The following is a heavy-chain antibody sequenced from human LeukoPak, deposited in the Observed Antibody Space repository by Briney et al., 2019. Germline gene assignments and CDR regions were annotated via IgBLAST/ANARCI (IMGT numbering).Heavy chain of an antibody. CDR3: ARVDRYHYYLDV. Sequence: SVKVSCKASGGTFSSYSITWVRQAPGQGLEWMGGIMPLFNTANYAQQFQGRVTITTDESTSTAYMELSRLRFEDTAMYYCARVDRYHYYLDVWGKGTTVTVSS. J-gene: IGHJ6*03. CDR2: IMPLFNTA. V-gene: IGHV1-69*05. CDR1: GGTFSSYS.